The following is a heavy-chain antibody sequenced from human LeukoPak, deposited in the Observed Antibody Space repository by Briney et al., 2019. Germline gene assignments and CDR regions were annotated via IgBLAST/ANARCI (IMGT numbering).Heavy chain of an antibody. D-gene: IGHD6-19*01. CDR3: ARDRDSSGWVKI. J-gene: IGHJ3*02. CDR1: GFTVSSNY. Sequence: GGSLRLSCAASGFTVSSNYMSWVRQAPGKGLEWVSVIYNGGSTYYADSVKGRFIISRDYSKNTLYLQMNSLGAEDTAVYYCARDRDSSGWVKIWGQGAMVTVSS. V-gene: IGHV3-66*01. CDR2: IYNGGST.